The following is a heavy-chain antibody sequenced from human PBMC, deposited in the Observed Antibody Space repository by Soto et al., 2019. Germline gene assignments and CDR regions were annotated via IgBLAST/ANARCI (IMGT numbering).Heavy chain of an antibody. CDR1: GGSISSGDYY. V-gene: IGHV4-30-4*01. J-gene: IGHJ6*02. CDR3: ASTRGYSGYDYYYYNGMDV. CDR2: IYYSGST. Sequence: QVQLQESGPGLVKPSQTLSLTCTVSGGSISSGDYYWSWIRQPPGKGLEWIGYIYYSGSTYYNPALQCRATISVETSKTQFSLKLSSVTAADTAVYYCASTRGYSGYDYYYYNGMDVWGQGTTVTVSS. D-gene: IGHD5-12*01.